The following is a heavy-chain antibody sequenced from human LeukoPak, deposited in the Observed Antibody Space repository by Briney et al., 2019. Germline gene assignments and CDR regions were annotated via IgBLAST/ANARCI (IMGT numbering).Heavy chain of an antibody. D-gene: IGHD6-19*01. CDR3: ARGLARYSSGWYAY. Sequence: SQTLSLTCTVSGGSISSGDYYWSWIRQPPGKGLEWIGYIYYSGSTYYNPSPKSRVTISVDTSKNQFSLKLSSVTAADTAVYYCARGLARYSSGWYAYWGQGTLVTVSS. CDR2: IYYSGST. J-gene: IGHJ4*02. V-gene: IGHV4-30-4*08. CDR1: GGSISSGDYY.